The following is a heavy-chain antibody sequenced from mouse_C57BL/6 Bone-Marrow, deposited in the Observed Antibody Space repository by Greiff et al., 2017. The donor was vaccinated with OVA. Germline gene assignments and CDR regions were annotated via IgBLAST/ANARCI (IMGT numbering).Heavy chain of an antibody. CDR2: ILPGSGSI. V-gene: IGHV1-9*01. J-gene: IGHJ1*03. D-gene: IGHD2-3*01. CDR3: ARDGYPLYWYFDV. CDR1: GYTFTGYW. Sequence: QVQLQQSGAELMKPGDSVKLSCKATGYTFTGYWIEWVKQRPGHGLEWIGEILPGSGSINYNEKFTGKATFTADTSSNTAYMQLSSLTTEDSAIYYCARDGYPLYWYFDVWGTGTTVTVSS.